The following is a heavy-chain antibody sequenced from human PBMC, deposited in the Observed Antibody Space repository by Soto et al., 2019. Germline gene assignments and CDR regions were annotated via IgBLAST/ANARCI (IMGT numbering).Heavy chain of an antibody. Sequence: QVQLVQSGAEVKKPGASVKVSCKASGYTFTSYTINWVRQATGQGPEYMGWMNPITGNTGYAQKFQGRVTMTRDTSKSTAYMEVTSLRSEDTAVYYCARDGDYFCSGRSYFDSWGQGTLVTVSS. CDR2: MNPITGNT. J-gene: IGHJ4*02. CDR1: GYTFTSYT. CDR3: ARDGDYFCSGRSYFDS. V-gene: IGHV1-8*01. D-gene: IGHD3-10*01.